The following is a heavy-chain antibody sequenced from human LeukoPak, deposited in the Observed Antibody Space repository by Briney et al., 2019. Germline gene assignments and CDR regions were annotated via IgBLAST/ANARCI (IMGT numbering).Heavy chain of an antibody. V-gene: IGHV3-30*18. CDR2: ISYDGSNK. J-gene: IGHJ4*02. D-gene: IGHD3-16*02. CDR3: AKMGYDYVWGSYRYTEYFDY. CDR1: GFTFSSYG. Sequence: GGSLRLSCAASGFTFSSYGMHWVRQAPGKGLEWVAVISYDGSNKYYADSVKGRFTISRDNSKNTLYLQMNSLRAEDTAVYYCAKMGYDYVWGSYRYTEYFDYWGQGTLVTVSS.